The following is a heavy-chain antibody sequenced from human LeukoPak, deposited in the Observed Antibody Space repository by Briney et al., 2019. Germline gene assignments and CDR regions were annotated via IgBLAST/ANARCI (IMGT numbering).Heavy chain of an antibody. CDR1: GYSISSGYY. CDR3: ARQHDSYHYYYVDV. CDR2: LYHSDSI. Sequence: PSETLSLTCAVSGYSISSGYYWIWIRQPPGKGLEWIGSLYHSDSIYYNPSLESRVTMSVDTSKNQFSLKLSFVTAADTAAYYCARQHDSYHYYYVDVWGTGTTVTVSS. V-gene: IGHV4-38-2*01. J-gene: IGHJ6*03. D-gene: IGHD6-13*01.